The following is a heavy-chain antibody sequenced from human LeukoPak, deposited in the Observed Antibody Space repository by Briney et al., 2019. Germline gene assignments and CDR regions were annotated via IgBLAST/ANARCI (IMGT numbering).Heavy chain of an antibody. D-gene: IGHD6-19*01. Sequence: ASVKVSCKASGYTFTGYYMHWVRQAPGQGLEWMRWINPNSGGTNYAQKFQGWVTMTRDTSISTAYMELSRLRSDDTAVYYCARGIIAVAGPGAFDIWGQGTMVTVSS. CDR3: ARGIIAVAGPGAFDI. CDR2: INPNSGGT. J-gene: IGHJ3*02. CDR1: GYTFTGYY. V-gene: IGHV1-2*04.